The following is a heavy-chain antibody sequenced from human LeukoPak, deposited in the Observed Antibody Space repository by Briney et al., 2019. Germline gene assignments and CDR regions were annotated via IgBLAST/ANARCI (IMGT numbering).Heavy chain of an antibody. CDR1: GGSISSYY. CDR2: IYYSGST. J-gene: IGHJ5*02. D-gene: IGHD6-13*01. V-gene: IGHV4-59*12. CDR3: ARGSIRIAAAGRRFDP. Sequence: PSETLSLTCSVSGGSISSYYWSWIRQPPGKGLEWIGYIYYSGSTDYNPSLKSRVTISVDTSKNQFSLKLSSVTAAGTAVYYCARGSIRIAAAGRRFDPWGQGTLVTVS.